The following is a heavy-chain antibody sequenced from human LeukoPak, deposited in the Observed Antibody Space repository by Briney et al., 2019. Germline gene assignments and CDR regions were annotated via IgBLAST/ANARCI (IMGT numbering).Heavy chain of an antibody. D-gene: IGHD4-11*01. CDR2: ISSSSSYI. Sequence: GGSLRLSCAASGFTFSSYSMNWVRPAPGKGLEWVSSISSSSSYIYYADSVKGRFTISRDNAKNSLYLQMNSLRAEDTAVYYCARDDYSNPPLGYWGQGTLVTVSS. J-gene: IGHJ4*02. V-gene: IGHV3-21*01. CDR1: GFTFSSYS. CDR3: ARDDYSNPPLGY.